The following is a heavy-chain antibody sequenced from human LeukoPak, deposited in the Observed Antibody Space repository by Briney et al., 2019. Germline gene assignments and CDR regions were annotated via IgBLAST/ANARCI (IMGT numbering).Heavy chain of an antibody. CDR2: ITRSSGNI. J-gene: IGHJ5*02. V-gene: IGHV3-48*04. CDR3: ARGQCTSCSSSARWFHP. Sequence: PGGSLRLSCAASGFTFSGHGMSWVRQAPGRGLEWVSYITRSSGNIYYADSVQGRFIISRDNAKNSLYLQMNSLRAEDTAVYYCARGQCTSCSSSARWFHPWGQGTLVTVSS. D-gene: IGHD2-2*01. CDR1: GFTFSGHG.